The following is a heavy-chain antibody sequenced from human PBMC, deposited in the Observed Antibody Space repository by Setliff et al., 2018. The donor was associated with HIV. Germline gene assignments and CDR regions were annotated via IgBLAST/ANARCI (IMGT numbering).Heavy chain of an antibody. V-gene: IGHV4-39*07. CDR1: GDSISTNSYF. CDR3: AREKGFGGATGWFDP. J-gene: IGHJ5*02. D-gene: IGHD2-15*01. Sequence: SETLSLTCSVSGDSISTNSYFWGWVRQPPGKGLEWIGSIFYSGTSYNPSLKNRVTMSIDSSRNQFSLKINSVTAADTAIYFCAREKGFGGATGWFDPWGQGTLVTVSS. CDR2: IFYSGT.